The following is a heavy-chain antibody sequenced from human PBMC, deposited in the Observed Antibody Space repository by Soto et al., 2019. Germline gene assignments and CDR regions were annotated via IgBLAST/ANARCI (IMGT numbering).Heavy chain of an antibody. CDR3: ARVRRSPYAMDV. Sequence: ASVKVSCKDSGYTFTGQYIHWVRQAPGQGLEWMGWINPISGDTEYAQKFQGRVTMTRDTSISTAYMDLRSLISDDTAVYYCARVRRSPYAMDVWGQGTTVTVSS. V-gene: IGHV1-2*02. J-gene: IGHJ6*02. D-gene: IGHD2-2*01. CDR2: INPISGDT. CDR1: GYTFTGQY.